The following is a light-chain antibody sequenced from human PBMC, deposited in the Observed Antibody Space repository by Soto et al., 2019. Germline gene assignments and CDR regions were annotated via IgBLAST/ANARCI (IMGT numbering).Light chain of an antibody. CDR3: QQARRFPIT. CDR1: HDISNW. CDR2: AAS. Sequence: IHMTHSPSSVSASLGDIVTISGRASHDISNWLAWYQQKPGEAPKFLIYAASNLQSGVPSKFSVCGSGTDFTLTISSLQPEDFAVYYCQQARRFPITFGQGTRLEIK. V-gene: IGKV1-12*01. J-gene: IGKJ5*01.